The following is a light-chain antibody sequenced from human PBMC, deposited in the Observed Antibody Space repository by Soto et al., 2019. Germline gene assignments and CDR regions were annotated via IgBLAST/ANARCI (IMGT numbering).Light chain of an antibody. CDR2: AAS. Sequence: IQLTQSPSSLSASVGDRVTITCRASQSISSHLNWYQQKPGKAPKLLIFAASSLQSEIPSRFSGSGSGTVFTLTISSLQPEDLGTYYCQQSYNTPLTFGGGTKVDIK. V-gene: IGKV1-39*01. CDR3: QQSYNTPLT. J-gene: IGKJ4*01. CDR1: QSISSH.